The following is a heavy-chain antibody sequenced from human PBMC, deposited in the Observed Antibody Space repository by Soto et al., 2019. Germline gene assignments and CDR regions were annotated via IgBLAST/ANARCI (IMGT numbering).Heavy chain of an antibody. CDR2: IIPILGIA. V-gene: IGHV1-69*04. CDR1: GGTFSSYT. Sequence: SVKVSCKASGGTFSSYTISWVRQAPGQGLEWMGRIIPILGIANYAQKFQGRVTITADKSTSTAYMELSSLRSEDTAVYYCAREPTVTISYYYYYGMDVWGQGTTVTVSS. CDR3: AREPTVTISYYYYYGMDV. D-gene: IGHD4-4*01. J-gene: IGHJ6*02.